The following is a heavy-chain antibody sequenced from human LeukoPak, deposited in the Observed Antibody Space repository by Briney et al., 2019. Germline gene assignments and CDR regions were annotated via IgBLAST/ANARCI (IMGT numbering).Heavy chain of an antibody. Sequence: PGGSLRLSCAASGFTFSSYWMSWVRQAPGKGLEWVANIKQDGSEKYYVDSVKGRFTISRDNAKNSLYLQMNSLRAEDTAVYYCARSYSNYLEDAFDIWGQGTMVTVSS. CDR2: IKQDGSEK. V-gene: IGHV3-7*01. CDR3: ARSYSNYLEDAFDI. CDR1: GFTFSSYW. D-gene: IGHD4-11*01. J-gene: IGHJ3*02.